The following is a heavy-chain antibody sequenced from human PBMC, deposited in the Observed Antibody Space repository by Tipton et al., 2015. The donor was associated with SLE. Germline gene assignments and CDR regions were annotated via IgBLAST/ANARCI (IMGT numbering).Heavy chain of an antibody. D-gene: IGHD1-26*01. CDR2: IYTSGST. J-gene: IGHJ5*02. Sequence: TLSLTCTVSGGSISSYYWSWIRQPAGKGLEWSGRIYTSGSTNYNPSLKSRVTMSVDTSKNQFSLKLSSVTAADTAVYYCARDISYVSWFDPWGQGTLVTVSS. CDR3: ARDISYVSWFDP. CDR1: GGSISSYY. V-gene: IGHV4-4*07.